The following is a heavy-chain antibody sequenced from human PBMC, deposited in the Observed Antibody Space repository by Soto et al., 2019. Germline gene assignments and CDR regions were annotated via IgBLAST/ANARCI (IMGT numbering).Heavy chain of an antibody. CDR1: GYTFTSYG. CDR3: ARDPYGGYPTGSHFDY. V-gene: IGHV1-18*01. D-gene: IGHD4-17*01. CDR2: FSAYNGNT. J-gene: IGHJ4*02. Sequence: QVQLVQSGAEVKKPGASVKVSCKASGYTFTSYGISWVRQAPGQGLEWMGWFSAYNGNTNYAQKLQGRVTMTTDTSTSTAYMELRSLRSDDTAVYYCARDPYGGYPTGSHFDYWGQGTLVTVSS.